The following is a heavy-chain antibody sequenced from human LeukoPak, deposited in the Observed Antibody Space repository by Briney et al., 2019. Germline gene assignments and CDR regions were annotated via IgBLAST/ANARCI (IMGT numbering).Heavy chain of an antibody. CDR3: ARGGYYYGSGWGLGHNWFDP. CDR1: GGSISSGDYY. Sequence: SQTLSLTCTVSGGSISSGDYYWSWIRQPPGKGLEWIGYIYYSGSTYYNPSLKSRVTISVDTSKNQFSLKLSSVTAADTAVYYCARGGYYYGSGWGLGHNWFDPWGQGTLVTVSS. V-gene: IGHV4-30-4*01. J-gene: IGHJ5*02. D-gene: IGHD3-10*01. CDR2: IYYSGST.